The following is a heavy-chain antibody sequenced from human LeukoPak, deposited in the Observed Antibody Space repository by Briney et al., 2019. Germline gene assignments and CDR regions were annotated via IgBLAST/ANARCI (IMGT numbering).Heavy chain of an antibody. CDR1: GFIFSSYW. V-gene: IGHV3-7*03. Sequence: GGSLRLSCAASGFIFSSYWMSWVRQAPGKGLEWVANIKQDGSEKYYVDSVKGRFTISRDNAKNLLYLQMNSLRAEDTAVYYCAKRLGYSDHWGQGTLVTVSS. CDR2: IKQDGSEK. CDR3: AKRLGYSDH. J-gene: IGHJ4*02. D-gene: IGHD3-22*01.